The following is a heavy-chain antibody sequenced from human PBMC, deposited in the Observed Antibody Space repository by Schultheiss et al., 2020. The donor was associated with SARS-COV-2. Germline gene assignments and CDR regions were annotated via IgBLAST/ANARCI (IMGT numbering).Heavy chain of an antibody. Sequence: SVKVSCKASGGTFSSYAISWVRQAPGQGLEWMGGIIPIFGTANYAQKFQGRVTITADESTSTAYMELSSLRSDDTAVYYCARGRSKWELLFDYWGQGTLVTVSS. CDR1: GGTFSSYA. CDR2: IIPIFGTA. CDR3: ARGRSKWELLFDY. J-gene: IGHJ4*02. V-gene: IGHV1-69*13. D-gene: IGHD1-26*01.